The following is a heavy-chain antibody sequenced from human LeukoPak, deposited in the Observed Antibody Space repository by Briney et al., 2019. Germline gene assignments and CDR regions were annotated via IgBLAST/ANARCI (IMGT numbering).Heavy chain of an antibody. D-gene: IGHD3-22*01. CDR2: ISDTGGRT. CDR1: GITLSNYG. CDR3: AKRGVVIRVILVGFHKEAYYFDS. Sequence: GGSLRLSCAVSGITLSNYGMTWVRQAPGKGLEWVAGISDTGGRTNYADSVKGRFTISRDNPKNTLYLKMNSLRAEDTAVYFCAKRGVVIRVILVGFHKEAYYFDSWGQGALVTVSS. V-gene: IGHV3-23*01. J-gene: IGHJ4*02.